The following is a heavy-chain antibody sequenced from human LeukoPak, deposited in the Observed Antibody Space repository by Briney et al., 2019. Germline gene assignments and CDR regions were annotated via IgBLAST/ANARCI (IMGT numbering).Heavy chain of an antibody. D-gene: IGHD2-2*01. CDR2: IWYDGSNK. J-gene: IGHJ4*02. V-gene: IGHV3-33*08. Sequence: GGFLRLSCAASGLTFSSYGMHWVRQAPGKGLEWVAVIWYDGSNKYYADSVKGRFTISRDNSKNTLYLQMNSLRAEDTAVYYCARGVTRYCSSTSCYYFDYWGQGTLVTVSS. CDR3: ARGVTRYCSSTSCYYFDY. CDR1: GLTFSSYG.